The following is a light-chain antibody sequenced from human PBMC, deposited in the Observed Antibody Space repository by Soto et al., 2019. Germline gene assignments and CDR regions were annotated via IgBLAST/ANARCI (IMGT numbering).Light chain of an antibody. CDR2: LGS. CDR3: MQGLQTAWT. J-gene: IGKJ1*01. CDR1: QILLHSNGYNY. Sequence: DIVMTQSPLSLPVTPGEPASISCRSSQILLHSNGYNYLDWYRQKPGQSPQLLIYLGSNRASGVPGRFSGSGSGTYFTLKISRVEAEDVGVYYCMQGLQTAWTFGQGTKVDIK. V-gene: IGKV2-28*01.